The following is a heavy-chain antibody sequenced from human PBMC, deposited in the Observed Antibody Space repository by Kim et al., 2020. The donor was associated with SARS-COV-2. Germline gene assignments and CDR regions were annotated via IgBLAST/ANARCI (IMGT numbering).Heavy chain of an antibody. CDR1: GFTFSSYA. J-gene: IGHJ3*02. D-gene: IGHD3-22*01. CDR2: ISYDGSNK. V-gene: IGHV3-30-3*01. CDR3: ARASGRYDSSGSAFDI. Sequence: GGSLRLSCAASGFTFSSYAMHWVRQAPGKGLEWVAVISYDGSNKYYADSVKGRFTISRDNSKNTLYLQMNSLRAEDTAVYYCARASGRYDSSGSAFDIWGQGTMVTVSS.